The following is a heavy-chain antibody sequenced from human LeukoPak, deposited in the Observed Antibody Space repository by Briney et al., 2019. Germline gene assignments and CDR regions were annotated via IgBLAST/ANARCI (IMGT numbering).Heavy chain of an antibody. CDR3: ARGAGYFDY. CDR2: INDSGST. V-gene: IGHV4-34*01. CDR1: GEPFSGYY. J-gene: IGHJ4*02. Sequence: SETLSLTCGVYGEPFSGYYWSWIRQPPGKGLEWIGEINDSGSTNYKSSLKSRVTISVDTSKNQFSLKLSSVTAADTAVYYCARGAGYFDYWGQGTLVTVSS.